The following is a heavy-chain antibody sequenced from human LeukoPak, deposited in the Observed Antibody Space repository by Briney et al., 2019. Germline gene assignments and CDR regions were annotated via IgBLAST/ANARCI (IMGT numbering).Heavy chain of an antibody. CDR3: ARGKKFVASDVYWFDP. J-gene: IGHJ5*02. Sequence: ASVKVSCKASGYTFTNYYIHWVRQATGQGLEWMGWMNPNSGNTGYTQKFQGRVTMTRDTSISIAYMELSSLRSEDTAVYYCARGKKFVASDVYWFDPWGQGTLVTVSS. D-gene: IGHD2-21*01. CDR2: MNPNSGNT. CDR1: GYTFTNYY. V-gene: IGHV1-8*02.